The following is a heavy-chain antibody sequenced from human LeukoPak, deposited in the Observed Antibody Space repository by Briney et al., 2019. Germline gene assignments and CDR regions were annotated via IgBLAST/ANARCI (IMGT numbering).Heavy chain of an antibody. D-gene: IGHD1-20*01. V-gene: IGHV3-33*01. CDR2: IWYGGSNK. CDR3: ARERITGTTFFDY. Sequence: GRSLRLSCAASGFTFSSYGMHWVRQAPGKGLEWVAVIWYGGSNKYYADSVKGRFTISRDNSKNTLYLQMNSLRAEDTAVYYCARERITGTTFFDYWGQGTLVTVSS. CDR1: GFTFSSYG. J-gene: IGHJ4*02.